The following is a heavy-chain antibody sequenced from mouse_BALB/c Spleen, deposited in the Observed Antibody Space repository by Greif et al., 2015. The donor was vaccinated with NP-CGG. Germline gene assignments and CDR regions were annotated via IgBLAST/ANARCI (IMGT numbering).Heavy chain of an antibody. V-gene: IGHV1-5*01. Sequence: EVQLQQSGTVLAGPGASVKMSCKASGYSFTSYWMHWVKQRPGQGLEWIGAIYPGNSDTSYNQKFKGKAKLTAVTSASTAYMELSSLTNEDSAVYYCTRSPYDYDYFDYWGQGTTLTVSS. D-gene: IGHD2-4*01. CDR1: GYSFTSYW. CDR2: IYPGNSDT. J-gene: IGHJ2*01. CDR3: TRSPYDYDYFDY.